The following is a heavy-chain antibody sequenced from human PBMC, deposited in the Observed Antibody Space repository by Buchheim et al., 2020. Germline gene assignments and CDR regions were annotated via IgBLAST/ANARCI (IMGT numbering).Heavy chain of an antibody. CDR3: ARGGYCTNGVCPADY. CDR1: GGSVSSGSYY. D-gene: IGHD2-8*01. J-gene: IGHJ4*02. V-gene: IGHV4-61*01. CDR2: IYYSGST. Sequence: QVQLQESGPGLVKPSETLSLTCTVSGGSVSSGSYYWSWIRQPPGKGLEWIGYIYYSGSTNYNPSLKSRVTISVDTSKKQFSLKLSSVTAADTAVYYCARGGYCTNGVCPADYWGQGTL.